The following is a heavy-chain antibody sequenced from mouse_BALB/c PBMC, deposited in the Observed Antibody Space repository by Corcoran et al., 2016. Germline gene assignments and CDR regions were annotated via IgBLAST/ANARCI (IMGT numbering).Heavy chain of an antibody. D-gene: IGHD2-1*01. Sequence: EVQLQQSGPELVKPGASVKISCKASGYSFTGYYMHWVKQSHVKSLEWIGRINPYNGATSYNQNFKDKASLTVDKSSSTAYMELHSLTSEDSAVYYCARVGNPRDYYAMDYWGQGTSVTVSS. CDR2: INPYNGAT. J-gene: IGHJ4*01. V-gene: IGHV1-26*01. CDR1: GYSFTGYY. CDR3: ARVGNPRDYYAMDY.